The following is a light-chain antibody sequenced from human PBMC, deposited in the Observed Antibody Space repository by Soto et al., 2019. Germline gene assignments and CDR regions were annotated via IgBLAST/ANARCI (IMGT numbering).Light chain of an antibody. J-gene: IGLJ3*02. CDR1: NIAIKS. CDR3: QAWDSTSWV. Sequence: SYELTQAPSVSVAPGQTARITCGGNNIAIKSVHWYQQKPGQAPVLVIYQDSKRPSGIPERFSGSNSGNTATLTISGTQAMDEADYYCQAWDSTSWVFGGGTQLTVL. CDR2: QDS. V-gene: IGLV3-21*01.